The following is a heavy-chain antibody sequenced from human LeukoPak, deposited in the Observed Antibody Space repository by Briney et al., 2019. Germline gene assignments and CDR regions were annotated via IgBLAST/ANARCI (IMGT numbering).Heavy chain of an antibody. CDR3: ARVPVVTPRASRIKRYFDL. CDR2: MTPNSGDT. Sequence: ASVKVSCKASGYTFTSYDINWVRQATGQGLEWMGWMTPNSGDTGYAQKFQGRVTMTRNTSISTAYMELSSLRSEDTAVYYCARVPVVTPRASRIKRYFDLWGRGTLVTVSP. CDR1: GYTFTSYD. V-gene: IGHV1-8*01. D-gene: IGHD4-23*01. J-gene: IGHJ2*01.